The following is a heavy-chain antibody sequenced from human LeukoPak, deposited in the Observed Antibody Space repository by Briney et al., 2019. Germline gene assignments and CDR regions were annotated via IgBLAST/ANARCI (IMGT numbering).Heavy chain of an antibody. J-gene: IGHJ5*02. Sequence: ASVKVSCQVSGFTLGEVPMHWVRQAHGKGLEWMGRFDLEAHAILYAQKFQGRLSMTEDTAADTAYMELSSLTSEDTAVYYCAPFGGPWGQGTLVIVSS. CDR3: APFGGP. CDR1: GFTLGEVP. CDR2: FDLEAHAI. V-gene: IGHV1-24*01. D-gene: IGHD3-3*01.